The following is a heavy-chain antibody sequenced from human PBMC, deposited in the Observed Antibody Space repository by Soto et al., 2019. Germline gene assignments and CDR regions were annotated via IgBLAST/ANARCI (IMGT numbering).Heavy chain of an antibody. V-gene: IGHV4-59*01. J-gene: IGHJ4*02. Sequence: SETLSLTCTVSGGSISSYYWSWIRQPPGKGLEWIGYIYYSGSTNYNPSLKSRVTISVDTSKNQFSLKLSSVTAADTAVYYCAIEGYCSSTSCYAGYFDYWGQGTLVTV. D-gene: IGHD2-2*01. CDR2: IYYSGST. CDR3: AIEGYCSSTSCYAGYFDY. CDR1: GGSISSYY.